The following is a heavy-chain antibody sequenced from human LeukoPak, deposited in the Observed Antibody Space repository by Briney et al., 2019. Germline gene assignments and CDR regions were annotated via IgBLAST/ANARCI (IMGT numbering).Heavy chain of an antibody. Sequence: GASVKVSCKASGGTFSSYAITWVRQAPGQGLEWMGGIIPIFGTANYAQKFQGRVTITADESTSTAYMELSSLRSEDTAVYYCARARIAVALNWFDPWGQGTLVTVSS. CDR1: GGTFSSYA. V-gene: IGHV1-69*13. D-gene: IGHD6-19*01. J-gene: IGHJ5*02. CDR2: IIPIFGTA. CDR3: ARARIAVALNWFDP.